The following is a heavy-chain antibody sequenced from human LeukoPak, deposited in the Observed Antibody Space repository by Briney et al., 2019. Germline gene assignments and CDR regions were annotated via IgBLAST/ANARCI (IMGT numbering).Heavy chain of an antibody. J-gene: IGHJ4*02. D-gene: IGHD2-2*01. V-gene: IGHV3-23*01. CDR2: ISGGGGSSGGST. CDR3: ARCASAVPAAVAY. Sequence: GGSLRLSCAASGFTFSSNALSWVRQAPGKGLEWVSAISGGGGSSGGSTYYADSVKGRFTISKDNSKNTLYLQMSSLRAEDTAVYYCARCASAVPAAVAYWGQGTLVTVSS. CDR1: GFTFSSNA.